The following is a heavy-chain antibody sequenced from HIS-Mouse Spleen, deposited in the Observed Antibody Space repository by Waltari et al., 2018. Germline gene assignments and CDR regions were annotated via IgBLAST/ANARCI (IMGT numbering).Heavy chain of an antibody. CDR2: IGGRGGST. CDR1: GFTFSSYA. D-gene: IGHD2-21*01. V-gene: IGHV3-23*01. CDR3: AKSRGGDCYDY. J-gene: IGHJ4*02. Sequence: EVQLLESGGGLVQPGGSLRLPCAASGFTFSSYAMSWVRQSPGKGLDGSSAIGGRGGSTYYADSVKGRFTISRDNSKNTLYLQMNSLRAEDTAVYYCAKSRGGDCYDYWGQGTLVTVSS.